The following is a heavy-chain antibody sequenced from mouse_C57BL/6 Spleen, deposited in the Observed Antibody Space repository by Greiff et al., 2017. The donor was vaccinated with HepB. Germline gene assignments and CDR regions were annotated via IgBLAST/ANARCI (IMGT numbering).Heavy chain of an antibody. CDR3: ARVDGYHAMDY. CDR2: ISDGGSYT. Sequence: EVQRVESGGGLVKPGGSLKLSCAASGFTFSSYAMSWVRQTPEKRLEWVATISDGGSYTYYPDNVKGRFTISRDNAKNNLYLQMSHLKSEDTAMYYCARVDGYHAMDYWGQGTSVTVSS. CDR1: GFTFSSYA. J-gene: IGHJ4*01. D-gene: IGHD2-3*01. V-gene: IGHV5-4*01.